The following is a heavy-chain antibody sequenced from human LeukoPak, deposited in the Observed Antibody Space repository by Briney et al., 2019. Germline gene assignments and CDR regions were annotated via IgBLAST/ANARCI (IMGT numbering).Heavy chain of an antibody. D-gene: IGHD3-10*01. CDR2: ISSTRTYI. CDR1: EFTSSSHS. CDR3: ARGVRYYYGSGSYYYEGTYYFDY. Sequence: GGSLRLSCAASEFTSSSHSMNWVRQAPGKGLEWVSSISSTRTYIYYADSVKGRFTISRDNAKNSLYLQMNSLRAEDTAVYFCARGVRYYYGSGSYYYEGTYYFDYWGQGTLVTVSS. J-gene: IGHJ4*02. V-gene: IGHV3-21*01.